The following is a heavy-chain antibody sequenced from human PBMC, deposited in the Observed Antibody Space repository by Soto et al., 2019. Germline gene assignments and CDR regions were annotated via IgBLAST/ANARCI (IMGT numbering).Heavy chain of an antibody. CDR3: TRDQSIVGATGGAYFYYGMDV. Sequence: GGSLRLSCDVSGFSVSSNYMGWVRQAPGKGLEWVSVIFSGGSTYYADSVQGRFSISRDISKSTLYLQMHSLTAEDTAVYYCTRDQSIVGATGGAYFYYGMDVWGQGTTVTVSS. CDR2: IFSGGST. D-gene: IGHD1-26*01. V-gene: IGHV3-53*01. J-gene: IGHJ6*02. CDR1: GFSVSSNY.